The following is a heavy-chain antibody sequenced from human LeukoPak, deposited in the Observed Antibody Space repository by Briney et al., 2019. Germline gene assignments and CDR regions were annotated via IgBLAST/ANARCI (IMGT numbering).Heavy chain of an antibody. CDR1: GFTFDDYA. Sequence: GRSLRLSCAASGFTFDDYAMHWVRQPPGKGLEWVSGISWNSGSIDYADSVKGRFTISRDNAKNSLYLQMNSLRVEDTAFYYCAKDNRRHYTSGPNPDSLHWGQGALVTVSS. V-gene: IGHV3-9*01. D-gene: IGHD6-19*01. CDR2: ISWNSGSI. CDR3: AKDNRRHYTSGPNPDSLH. J-gene: IGHJ4*02.